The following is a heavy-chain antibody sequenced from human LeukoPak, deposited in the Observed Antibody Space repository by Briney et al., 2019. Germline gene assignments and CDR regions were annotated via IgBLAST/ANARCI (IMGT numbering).Heavy chain of an antibody. CDR2: IYSSGST. CDR1: GGSISSYY. Sequence: SETLSLTCTVSGGSISSYYWSWIRQPPGKGLEWIGYIYSSGSTNYNPSFKGRVTMSVDTSKNQFSLKLSSVTAADTAVYYCARDHYYNSSGYTFGYWGQGTLVTVSS. CDR3: ARDHYYNSSGYTFGY. V-gene: IGHV4-59*01. J-gene: IGHJ4*02. D-gene: IGHD3-22*01.